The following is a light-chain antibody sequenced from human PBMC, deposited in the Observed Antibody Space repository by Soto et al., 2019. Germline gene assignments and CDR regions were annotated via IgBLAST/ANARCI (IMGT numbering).Light chain of an antibody. CDR3: QQYNSYSPTT. Sequence: EIVLTQSPGTLSLSPGERATLSCRASQSVSSSYLAWYQQKPGQAPRLLVYGASSRATGIPDRFSGRGSGTDFTLTISSLQPDDFATYYCQQYNSYSPTTFGQGTKVDIK. J-gene: IGKJ1*01. CDR2: GAS. V-gene: IGKV3-20*01. CDR1: QSVSSSY.